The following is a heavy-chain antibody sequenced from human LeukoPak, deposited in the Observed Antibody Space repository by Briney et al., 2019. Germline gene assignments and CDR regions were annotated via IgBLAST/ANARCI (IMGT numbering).Heavy chain of an antibody. CDR3: AREGYVWGSYRYYFDY. D-gene: IGHD3-16*02. CDR1: GYTFTGYY. Sequence: ASVKVSCKASGYTFTGYYMHWVRQAPGQGLEWMGWINPNSGGTNYAQKFQGRVTMTRDTSISTAYMELSRLRSDDTAVYYCAREGYVWGSYRYYFDYWGQGTLVTVSS. V-gene: IGHV1-2*02. J-gene: IGHJ4*02. CDR2: INPNSGGT.